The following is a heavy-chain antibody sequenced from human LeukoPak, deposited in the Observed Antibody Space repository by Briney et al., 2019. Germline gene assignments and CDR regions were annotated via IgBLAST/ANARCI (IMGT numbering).Heavy chain of an antibody. CDR2: IKQDGSEK. Sequence: GGSLRLSCAASGFTFSSYWMSWVRQAPGKGLEWVANIKQDGSEKYYVDSVKGRFTISRDNAKNSLHLQMNSLRAEDTAVYYCARDMYYDILTGYYYYYGMDVWGKGTTVTVSS. V-gene: IGHV3-7*03. CDR1: GFTFSSYW. J-gene: IGHJ6*04. D-gene: IGHD3-9*01. CDR3: ARDMYYDILTGYYYYYGMDV.